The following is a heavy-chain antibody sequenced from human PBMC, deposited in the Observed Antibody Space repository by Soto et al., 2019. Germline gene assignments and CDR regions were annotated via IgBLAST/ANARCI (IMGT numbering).Heavy chain of an antibody. CDR3: AKDPVVRPLIFDY. J-gene: IGHJ4*02. Sequence: PGGSLRRSCASSGFTFRSYAMSRVRQAPAKGLEWVSAISGSGGSTYYADSVKGRFTSSRDNSKNTLYLQMNSLRAEDTAVYYCAKDPVVRPLIFDYCGQGTLVTVSS. CDR1: GFTFRSYA. CDR2: ISGSGGST. D-gene: IGHD2-21*01. V-gene: IGHV3-23*01.